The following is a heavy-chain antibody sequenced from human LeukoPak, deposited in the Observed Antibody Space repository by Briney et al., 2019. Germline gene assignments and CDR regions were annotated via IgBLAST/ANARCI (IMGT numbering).Heavy chain of an antibody. V-gene: IGHV3-30*04. D-gene: IGHD2-15*01. CDR1: GFTFSTYA. CDR2: VSYDGSNK. CDR3: ARETLRNFDY. J-gene: IGHJ4*02. Sequence: GGSLRLSCAASGFTFSTYAMHWVRQAPGKGLEWVAIVSYDGSNKYYADSVRGRFTISRDNSKNTLYLQMNSLRPEDTSMYYCARETLRNFDYWGRGTLVTVSS.